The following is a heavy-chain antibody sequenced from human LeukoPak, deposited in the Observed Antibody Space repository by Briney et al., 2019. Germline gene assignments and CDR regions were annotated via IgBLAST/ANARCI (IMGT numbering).Heavy chain of an antibody. V-gene: IGHV3-23*01. Sequence: SGGSLRLSCAASGFTFSNYAMNWVRQAPGKGLEWVSSISSGAGSTYYPDSVKGRFTISRDNSKNTLYLQMNSLRAEDMAIYYCAKDHGGGIFDYWGQGTLVTVSS. CDR1: GFTFSNYA. J-gene: IGHJ4*02. D-gene: IGHD3-16*01. CDR2: ISSGAGST. CDR3: AKDHGGGIFDY.